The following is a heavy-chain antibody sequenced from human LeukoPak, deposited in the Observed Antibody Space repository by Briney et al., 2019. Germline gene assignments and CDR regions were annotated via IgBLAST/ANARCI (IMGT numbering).Heavy chain of an antibody. Sequence: GGSLRLSCAASDFSFSTNWMSWVRQAPGKGLEWVASIKQDGSEVYYVDSVKGRFTISRDNAKNSLYLQMNTLRAEDTAIYYCARDASSGTYFSYAFDVWGLGTMVTVSS. CDR1: DFSFSTNW. CDR2: IKQDGSEV. J-gene: IGHJ3*01. V-gene: IGHV3-7*01. CDR3: ARDASSGTYFSYAFDV. D-gene: IGHD1-26*01.